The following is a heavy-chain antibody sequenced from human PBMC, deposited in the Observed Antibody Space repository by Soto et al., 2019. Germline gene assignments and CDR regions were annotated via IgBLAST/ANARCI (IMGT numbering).Heavy chain of an antibody. V-gene: IGHV4-59*01. Sequence: QVRLQESGPGLVKPSETLSLTCTVSGASISRYYWSWIRLSPGKGLEWIGYLYNTGSTIYNPSLKSRVTISVDASRNLFSLKMNSVTAAVTAVYYCARDLWGYCGGDCYPLDVWGQGTTVTVSS. CDR1: GASISRYY. CDR2: LYNTGST. J-gene: IGHJ6*02. CDR3: ARDLWGYCGGDCYPLDV. D-gene: IGHD2-21*02.